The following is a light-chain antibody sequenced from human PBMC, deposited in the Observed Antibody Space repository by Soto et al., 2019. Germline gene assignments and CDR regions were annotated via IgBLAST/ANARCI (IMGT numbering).Light chain of an antibody. CDR3: QQRSNWPPYT. CDR1: QTISTY. J-gene: IGKJ2*01. V-gene: IGKV3-11*01. Sequence: EIVLTQSPATLSLSPGERATLSCRASQTISTYLAWYQQKPGQAPRLLIYDASNRATGIPARFSGRGSGTAFTLTIIRLEPEDFAVYYCQQRSNWPPYTFGQGTKLEIK. CDR2: DAS.